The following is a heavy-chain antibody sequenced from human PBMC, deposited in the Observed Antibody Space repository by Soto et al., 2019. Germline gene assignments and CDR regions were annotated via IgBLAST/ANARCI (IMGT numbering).Heavy chain of an antibody. CDR3: AKNYYDSSGYYLTDY. D-gene: IGHD3-22*01. J-gene: IGHJ4*02. V-gene: IGHV3-23*01. Sequence: XGSLRLSCAASGFTFSSYAMSWVRQAPGKGLEWVSAISGSGGSTYYADSVKGRFTISRDNSKNTLYLQMNSLRAEDTAVYYCAKNYYDSSGYYLTDYWGQGTLVTVSS. CDR1: GFTFSSYA. CDR2: ISGSGGST.